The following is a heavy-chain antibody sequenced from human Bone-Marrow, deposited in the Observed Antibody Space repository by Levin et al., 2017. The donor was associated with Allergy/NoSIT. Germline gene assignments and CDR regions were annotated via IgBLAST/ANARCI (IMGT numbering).Heavy chain of an antibody. CDR2: ISGSSSYR. CDR3: AREGGDLVIVPAAASGTWFDP. D-gene: IGHD2-2*01. J-gene: IGHJ5*02. V-gene: IGHV3-21*01. CDR1: GFTFSDYN. Sequence: LSLTCAASGFTFSDYNMNWLRQSPGKGLEWVSSISGSSSYRYYADSVKGRFTISRDNAKNSLYLQMSSLRAEDTAIYYCAREGGDLVIVPAAASGTWFDPWGQGTLVTVSS.